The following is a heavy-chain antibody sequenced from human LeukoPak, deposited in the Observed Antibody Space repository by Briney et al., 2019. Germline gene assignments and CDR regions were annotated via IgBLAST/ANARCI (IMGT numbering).Heavy chain of an antibody. Sequence: SETLSLTCTVSGDSISSSNCYWGWIRQSPGKGLECIGYIHYTGSTNYNPFLKSRVTISVETSKNQFSLKLKSVTAADTAVYYCARGGYYGSGNDFRFDPWGQGTLVTVSS. CDR2: IHYTGST. V-gene: IGHV4-61*05. D-gene: IGHD3-10*01. CDR3: ARGGYYGSGNDFRFDP. J-gene: IGHJ5*02. CDR1: GDSISSSNCY.